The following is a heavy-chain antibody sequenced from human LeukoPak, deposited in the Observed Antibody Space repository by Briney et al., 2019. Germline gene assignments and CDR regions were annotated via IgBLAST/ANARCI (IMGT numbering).Heavy chain of an antibody. D-gene: IGHD2-15*01. CDR1: GGSISSYY. CDR3: ARQSPTYCSGGSCYFYYGMGV. V-gene: IGHV4-59*01. J-gene: IGHJ6*02. Sequence: SETLSLTCTVSGGSISSYYWTWIRQPPGKGLEWIGYIYYGGKTDYNPSLKSRVTISVDTSKNHFSLKLSSVTAADTAVYFCARQSPTYCSGGSCYFYYGMGVWGQGTTVTVSS. CDR2: IYYGGKT.